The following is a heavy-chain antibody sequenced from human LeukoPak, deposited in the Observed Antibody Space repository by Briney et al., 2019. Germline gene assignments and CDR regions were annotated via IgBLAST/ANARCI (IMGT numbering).Heavy chain of an antibody. D-gene: IGHD1-26*01. J-gene: IGHJ4*02. CDR1: GGSFSGYY. V-gene: IGHV4-34*01. CDR2: INHSGST. CDR3: ARGRSSYYEDYYFDY. Sequence: SETLSLTCAVYGGSFSGYYWSWIRQPPGKGLEWIGEINHSGSTNYNPSLKSRVTISVDTSKNQFSLKLSSVTAPDTAVYYCARGRSSYYEDYYFDYWGQGALVTVAS.